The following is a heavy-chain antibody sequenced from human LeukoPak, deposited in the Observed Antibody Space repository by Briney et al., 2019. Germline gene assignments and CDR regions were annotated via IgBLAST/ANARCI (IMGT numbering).Heavy chain of an antibody. D-gene: IGHD2-15*01. CDR1: GFTFSSYA. CDR3: AMLGSGDQEGAFDI. Sequence: QSGGSLRLSCAASGFTFSSYAMHWVRQAPGKGLEWVAVISYDGSNKYYADSVKGRFTISRDNSKNTLYLQMNSLRAEDTAVYYCAMLGSGDQEGAFDIWGQGTMVTVSS. CDR2: ISYDGSNK. V-gene: IGHV3-30-3*01. J-gene: IGHJ3*02.